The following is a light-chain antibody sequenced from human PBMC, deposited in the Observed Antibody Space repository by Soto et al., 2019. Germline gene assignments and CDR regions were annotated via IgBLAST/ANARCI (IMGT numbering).Light chain of an antibody. Sequence: QSALTQPPSASGTPGQRVTISCSGSSYNIGSKTVNWYQQLPGTVPKLLIYNSYQRPSGVPDRFSASKSGTSASLAISGLQSEDEADYYCSSWDASLNGYVFGTGTKVTVL. V-gene: IGLV1-44*01. CDR2: NSY. CDR3: SSWDASLNGYV. J-gene: IGLJ1*01. CDR1: SYNIGSKT.